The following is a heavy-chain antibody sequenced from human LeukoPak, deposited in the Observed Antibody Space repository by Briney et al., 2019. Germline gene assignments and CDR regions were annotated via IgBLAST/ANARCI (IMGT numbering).Heavy chain of an antibody. CDR1: GFTFSSYA. Sequence: PGGSLRLSCAASGFTFSSYAMSWVRQPPGKGLEWIGEINHSGSTNYNPSLKSRVTISVDTSKNQFSLKLSSVTAADTAVYYCASSARWLPNDYWGQGTLVTVSS. V-gene: IGHV4-34*01. J-gene: IGHJ4*02. D-gene: IGHD5-24*01. CDR3: ASSARWLPNDY. CDR2: INHSGST.